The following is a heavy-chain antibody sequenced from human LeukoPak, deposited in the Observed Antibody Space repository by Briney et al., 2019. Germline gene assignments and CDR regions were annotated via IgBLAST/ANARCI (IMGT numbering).Heavy chain of an antibody. CDR3: ARAPTYCSGGSCYVYCFDY. CDR2: IDYSGST. CDR1: GGSISSGGYS. Sequence: SETLSLTCAVSGGSISSGGYSWSWIRQHPGKGLEWVGYIDYSGSTYYNPSLKSRVTISVDTSKNQFSLKLSSVTAADTAVYYCARAPTYCSGGSCYVYCFDYWGQGTLVTVSS. J-gene: IGHJ4*02. V-gene: IGHV4-31*11. D-gene: IGHD2-15*01.